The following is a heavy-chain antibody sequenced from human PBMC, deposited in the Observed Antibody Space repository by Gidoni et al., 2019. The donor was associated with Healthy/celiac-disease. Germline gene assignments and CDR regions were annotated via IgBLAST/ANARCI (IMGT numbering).Heavy chain of an antibody. J-gene: IGHJ4*02. V-gene: IGHV3-21*01. CDR1: GFTFSSYS. Sequence: EVQLVESGGGLVKPGWSLRLSCAASGFTFSSYSMNWVRQAPGKGLEWVSSISSSSSYIYYADSVKGRFTISRENDKNSLYLQMKSRRAEDTAVYYCARWYGDYGWGQGTLVTVSS. CDR2: ISSSSSYI. CDR3: ARWYGDYG. D-gene: IGHD4-17*01.